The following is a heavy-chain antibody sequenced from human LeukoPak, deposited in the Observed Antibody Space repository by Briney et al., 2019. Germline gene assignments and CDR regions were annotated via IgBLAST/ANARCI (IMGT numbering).Heavy chain of an antibody. CDR3: ATTRGEMAFDY. J-gene: IGHJ4*02. V-gene: IGHV5-51*01. CDR1: GYSFTSYW. D-gene: IGHD5-24*01. Sequence: GESLKISCKGSGYSFTSYWIGWVRQMPGKGLEGMGMIYPGDSATRYSPSFQGQVTISADKSISTTYLQWSSLKASDTAMYYCATTRGEMAFDYWGQGTLVTVSS. CDR2: IYPGDSAT.